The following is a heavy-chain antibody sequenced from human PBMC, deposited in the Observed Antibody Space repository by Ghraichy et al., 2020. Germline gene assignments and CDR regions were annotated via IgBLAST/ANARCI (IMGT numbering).Heavy chain of an antibody. CDR1: GGSISSYY. V-gene: IGHV4-59*08. J-gene: IGHJ3*02. CDR3: ARHRAGFFQSAFDI. Sequence: SETLSLTCTSSGGSISSYYWAWIRQPPEKGLEWIGYIHSSGSTNHNPSLKSRVTFSLDTSKNQFSLRLISVTAADTAVYYCARHRAGFFQSAFDIWGRGTMVTVSS. CDR2: IHSSGST. D-gene: IGHD2/OR15-2a*01.